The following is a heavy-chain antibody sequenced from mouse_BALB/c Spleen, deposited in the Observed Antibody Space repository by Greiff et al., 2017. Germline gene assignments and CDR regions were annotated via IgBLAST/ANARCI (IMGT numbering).Heavy chain of an antibody. CDR3: ARQAVTTVSLDY. CDR1: GFTFSDYG. V-gene: IGHV5-15*02. Sequence: EVKVEESGGGLVQPGGSRKLSCAASGFTFSDYGMAWVRQVPGKGPEWVAFISNLAYSIYYADTVTGRFTISRENAKNTLYLEMCSLTSEDTAMYYCARQAVTTVSLDYWGQGTTLTVSA. CDR2: ISNLAYSI. D-gene: IGHD1-1*01. J-gene: IGHJ2*01.